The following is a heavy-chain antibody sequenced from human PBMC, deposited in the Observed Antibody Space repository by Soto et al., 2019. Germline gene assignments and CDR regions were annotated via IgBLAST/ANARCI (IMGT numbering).Heavy chain of an antibody. CDR2: IYYGGSI. Sequence: SETLSLTCSVSGGSISSGYATWIRQPPGKGLEWIGYIYYGGSINYNPSLKSRVIISVDTAKNQFSLRLSSVTAADTAVYYCTGAYYDINGYSLDPWGQGTSVTVSS. V-gene: IGHV4-59*01. CDR1: GGSISSGY. J-gene: IGHJ5*02. D-gene: IGHD3-22*01. CDR3: TGAYYDINGYSLDP.